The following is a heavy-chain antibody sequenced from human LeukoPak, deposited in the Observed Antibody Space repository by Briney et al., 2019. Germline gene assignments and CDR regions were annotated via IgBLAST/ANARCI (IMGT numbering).Heavy chain of an antibody. CDR2: IYYSGTT. CDR3: AKGRASHEY. D-gene: IGHD3-16*01. CDR1: GASVSSYY. J-gene: IGHJ4*02. V-gene: IGHV4-59*02. Sequence: SETLSLTCTVSGASVSSYYWSWIRQPPGKGLEWIGSIYYSGTTNYNPSLKSRVTISIDTSKNQFSLELTSVTAADTAVFYCAKGRASHEYWGQGILVTVSS.